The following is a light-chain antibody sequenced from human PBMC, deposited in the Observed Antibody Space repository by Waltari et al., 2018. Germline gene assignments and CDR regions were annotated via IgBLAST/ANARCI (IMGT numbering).Light chain of an antibody. J-gene: IGKJ1*01. CDR2: AAS. V-gene: IGKV1-39*01. CDR1: QSISNY. CDR3: QQSYSTPPWT. Sequence: DIQMTPSPSSMSASVGDRVTITCRASQSISNYLNWYQQKPGKAPKLLLYAASSLQSGVPSRFSGSGSGTDFTLTISNLQPEDFATYYCQQSYSTPPWTFGQGTKVEIK.